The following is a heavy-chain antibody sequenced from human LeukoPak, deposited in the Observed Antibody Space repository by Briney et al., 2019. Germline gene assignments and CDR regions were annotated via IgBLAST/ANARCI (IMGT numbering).Heavy chain of an antibody. CDR3: ASGYSYGYAPY. D-gene: IGHD5-18*01. CDR2: IYSSGST. J-gene: IGHJ4*02. V-gene: IGHV4-59*01. CDR1: GVSISNYY. Sequence: SETLSLTCTVSGVSISNYYWSRIRQPPGKGLEWIGYIYSSGSTNYNPSLKSRVTISEDTSKNQFSLKLSSVTAADTAVYYCASGYSYGYAPYWGQGTLVTVSS.